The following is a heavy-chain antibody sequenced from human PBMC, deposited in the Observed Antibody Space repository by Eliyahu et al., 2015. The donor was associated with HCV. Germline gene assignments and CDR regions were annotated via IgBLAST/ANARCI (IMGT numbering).Heavy chain of an antibody. J-gene: IGHJ5*02. Sequence: QVQLQESGPGLVKPSETLSLTCTVXGGSITTYYWSWIRQPPGKGLEGIGYIHYSGSTNYNPSLKSRVTISVDTSKNQFSLNLTSVTAADTAVYYCASGGGGIAVAGTGGWFDPWGQGTLVTVSS. V-gene: IGHV4-59*13. D-gene: IGHD6-19*01. CDR1: GGSITTYY. CDR3: ASGGGGIAVAGTGGWFDP. CDR2: IHYSGST.